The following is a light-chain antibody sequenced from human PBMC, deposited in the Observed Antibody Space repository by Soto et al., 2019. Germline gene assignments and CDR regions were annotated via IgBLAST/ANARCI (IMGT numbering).Light chain of an antibody. CDR1: NIGSKS. J-gene: IGLJ2*01. CDR2: YDS. Sequence: SYELTQPPSVSVAPGKTARITCGGNNIGSKSVHWYQQKPGQAPVLVIYYDSDRPSGIPERFSGSNSGNTAPLTIRRVEAGDEADYFFQVWDSSSDYWVFGGGTKLPVL. V-gene: IGLV3-21*04. CDR3: QVWDSSSDYWV.